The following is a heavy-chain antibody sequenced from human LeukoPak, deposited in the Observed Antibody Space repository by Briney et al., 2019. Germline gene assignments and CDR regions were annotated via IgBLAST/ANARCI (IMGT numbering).Heavy chain of an antibody. CDR3: ARDVTYYTY. Sequence: SETLSLTCTVSGGSISSSYWSWIRQPPGKGLEWIGFIYYSGSTNYNPSLKSRVTISVDTSKNQFSLKLSSVTAADTAVYYCARDVTYYTYWGQGTLVTVSS. CDR2: IYYSGST. D-gene: IGHD1-26*01. J-gene: IGHJ4*02. CDR1: GGSISSSY. V-gene: IGHV4-59*01.